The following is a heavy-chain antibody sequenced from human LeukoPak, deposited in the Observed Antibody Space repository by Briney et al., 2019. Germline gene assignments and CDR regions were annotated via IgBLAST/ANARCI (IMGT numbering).Heavy chain of an antibody. V-gene: IGHV1-24*01. J-gene: IGHJ4*02. CDR2: FDPEDGET. CDR1: GYTFTSYY. CDR3: AILPDSSGWYWNFDY. D-gene: IGHD6-19*01. Sequence: ASVKVSCKASGYTFTSYYMHWVRQAPGQGLEWMGGFDPEDGETIYAQKFQGRVTMTEDTSTDTAYMELSSLRSEDTAVYYCAILPDSSGWYWNFDYWGQGTLVTVSS.